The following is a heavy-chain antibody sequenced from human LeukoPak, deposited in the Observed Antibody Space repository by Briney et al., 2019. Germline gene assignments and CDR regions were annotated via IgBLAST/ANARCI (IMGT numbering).Heavy chain of an antibody. CDR3: ARDSVGATGRFFDY. V-gene: IGHV3-48*01. D-gene: IGHD1-26*01. CDR1: GFTFSSYS. CDR2: ISSSSSTI. Sequence: QPGGSLRLSCAASGFTFSSYSMNWVRQAPGKGLEWVSYISSSSSTIYYADSVKGRFTISRGNAKNSLYLQMNSLRAEDTAVYYCARDSVGATGRFFDYWGQGTLVTVSS. J-gene: IGHJ4*02.